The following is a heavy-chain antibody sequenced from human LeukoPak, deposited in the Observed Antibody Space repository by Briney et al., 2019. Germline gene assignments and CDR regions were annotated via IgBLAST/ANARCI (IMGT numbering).Heavy chain of an antibody. CDR2: IYYSGST. CDR1: GASITSYY. Sequence: PSETLSLTCTVSGASITSYYWSWIRQPPGKGLEWIGYIYYSGSTTYKPSLKSRVTISVDTSKNQFSLKLSSVTAADTAVYYCARVSSDSRGWYAFDYWGQGILVTVSS. D-gene: IGHD6-19*01. CDR3: ARVSSDSRGWYAFDY. J-gene: IGHJ4*02. V-gene: IGHV4-59*08.